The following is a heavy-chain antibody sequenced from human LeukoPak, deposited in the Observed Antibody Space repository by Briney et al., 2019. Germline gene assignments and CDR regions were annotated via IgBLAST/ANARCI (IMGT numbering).Heavy chain of an antibody. CDR2: INHSGST. V-gene: IGHV4-34*01. CDR3: ARGWTIAAAAISPNWFDP. CDR1: GGSFSGYY. D-gene: IGHD6-13*01. J-gene: IGHJ5*02. Sequence: PSETLSLTCAVYGGSFSGYYWSWIRQPPGKGLEWIGEINHSGSTNYNPSIKSRVTISADTSKNQFSLKLSSVTAADTAVYYCARGWTIAAAAISPNWFDPWGQGTLVTVSS.